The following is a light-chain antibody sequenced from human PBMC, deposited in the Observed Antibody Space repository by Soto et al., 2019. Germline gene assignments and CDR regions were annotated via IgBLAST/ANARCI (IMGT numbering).Light chain of an antibody. CDR3: SSYTISNTLV. V-gene: IGLV2-14*01. CDR2: DVS. J-gene: IGLJ2*01. Sequence: QSALTQPASVSGSPGQSITISCTGTSSDVGGYIYVSWYQQHPGKAPKLMIYDVSNRPSGVSNRFSGSKSGNTASLTISGLQAEDEADFYCSSYTISNTLVFGGGTKLTVL. CDR1: SSDVGGYIY.